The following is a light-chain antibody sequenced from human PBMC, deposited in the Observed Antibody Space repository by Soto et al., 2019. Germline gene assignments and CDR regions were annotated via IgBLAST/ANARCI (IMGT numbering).Light chain of an antibody. Sequence: ELVLTQSPATLSLSPGERATLSCRASQSVSSYLAWYQQKPGQAPRLLIYGASTRATGIPARFSGSGSGTEFTLTISSLQSEDFAVYYCQQYNDWPPYSFGQGIKVDIK. CDR2: GAS. V-gene: IGKV3-15*01. CDR1: QSVSSY. J-gene: IGKJ2*03. CDR3: QQYNDWPPYS.